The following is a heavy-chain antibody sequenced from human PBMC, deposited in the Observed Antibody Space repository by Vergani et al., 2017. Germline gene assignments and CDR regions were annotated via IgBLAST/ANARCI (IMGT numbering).Heavy chain of an antibody. V-gene: IGHV3-30-3*01. J-gene: IGHJ4*02. D-gene: IGHD2-2*01. Sequence: VQLLESGGGVVQPGGSLRLSCAASGFTFSSYAMHWVRQAPGKGLEWVAVISYDGSNKYYADSVKGRFTISRDNSKNTLYLQMNSLRAEDTAVYYCARDWGPWDIVVVGNYWGQGTLVTVSS. CDR3: ARDWGPWDIVVVGNY. CDR2: ISYDGSNK. CDR1: GFTFSSYA.